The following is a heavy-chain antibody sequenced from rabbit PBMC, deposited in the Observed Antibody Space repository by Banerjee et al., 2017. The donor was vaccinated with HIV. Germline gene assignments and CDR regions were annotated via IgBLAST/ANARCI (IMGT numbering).Heavy chain of an antibody. CDR2: IYSSSGTT. D-gene: IGHD6-1*01. CDR3: ARRDGGYVAYGYAYYGMDL. V-gene: IGHV1S40*01. Sequence: QSLEESGGDLVKPGASLTLTCTASGIDFSSSQYICWVRQAPGKGLELIASIYSSSGTTYYTTWAKGRFTISKTSSTTVTLQMTSLTAADTATYFCARRDGGYVAYGYAYYGMDLWGPGTLVTVS. CDR1: GIDFSSSQY. J-gene: IGHJ6*01.